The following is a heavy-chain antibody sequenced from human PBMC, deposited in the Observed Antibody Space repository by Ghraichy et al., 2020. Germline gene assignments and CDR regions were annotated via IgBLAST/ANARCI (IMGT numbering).Heavy chain of an antibody. D-gene: IGHD2-8*01. J-gene: IGHJ6*02. CDR1: GFTFSSYW. CDR3: ARDGVFGPQGYYGMDV. V-gene: IGHV3-7*01. CDR2: IKQDGSEK. Sequence: GGSLRLSCAASGFTFSSYWMSWVRQAPGKGLEWVANIKQDGSEKYYVDSVKGRFTISRDNAKNSLYLQMNSLRAEDTAVYYCARDGVFGPQGYYGMDVWGQGTTVTVSS.